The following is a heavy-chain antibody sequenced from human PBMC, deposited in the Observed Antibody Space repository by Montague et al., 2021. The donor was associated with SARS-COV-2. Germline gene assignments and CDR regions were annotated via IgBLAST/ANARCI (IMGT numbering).Heavy chain of an antibody. J-gene: IGHJ6*03. Sequence: SETLSLTCAVYGGSFSGWYWSWVRQPPGKGLEWIGEINRRGNTIYNPSLKSRVTISEDTSKSQFSLKLSSVTAADTAVYYCARDRRGMAMAGRAYYYYYMDVWGKGTTVTVSS. CDR3: ARDRRGMAMAGRAYYYYYMDV. D-gene: IGHD6-19*01. V-gene: IGHV4-34*01. CDR2: INRRGNT. CDR1: GGSFSGWY.